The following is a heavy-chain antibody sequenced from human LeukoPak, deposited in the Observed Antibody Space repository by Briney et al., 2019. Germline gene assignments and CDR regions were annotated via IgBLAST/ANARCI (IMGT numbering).Heavy chain of an antibody. CDR1: GGSISSGGYY. CDR3: ARAVPDYNESYSYGMDV. CDR2: IYYSGST. V-gene: IGHV4-31*03. J-gene: IGHJ6*02. Sequence: SETLSLTCTVSGGSISSGGYYWSWIRQHPGKGLEWFGYIYYSGSTYYNPSLKSRVTISVDTSKNQFSLKLSSVTAADTAVYYCARAVPDYNESYSYGMDVWGQGTTVTVSS. D-gene: IGHD4-11*01.